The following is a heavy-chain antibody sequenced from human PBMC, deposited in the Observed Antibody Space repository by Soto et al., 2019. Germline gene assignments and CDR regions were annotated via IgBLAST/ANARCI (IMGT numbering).Heavy chain of an antibody. CDR1: GGAFGRYS. CDR3: ARGDEMTAVTIFEY. J-gene: IGHJ4*02. D-gene: IGHD4-17*01. Sequence: SVKVSCKASGGAFGRYSVSWVRQAPGRGLEWIGGVIPVFNTSNYSLKFQGRVAIFADLSTSTVFMELRSLRSEDTALYYCARGDEMTAVTIFEYWGQGTLVTVSS. V-gene: IGHV1-69*13. CDR2: VIPVFNTS.